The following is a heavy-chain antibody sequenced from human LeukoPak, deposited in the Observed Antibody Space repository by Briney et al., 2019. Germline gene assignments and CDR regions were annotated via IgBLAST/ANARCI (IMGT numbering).Heavy chain of an antibody. V-gene: IGHV3-23*01. CDR3: AGWKYYASGSYRASDY. CDR1: GITFSIYA. CDR2: ISGSGDST. J-gene: IGHJ4*02. Sequence: GGSLRLSCAASGITFSIYAMSWVRQAPGKGLEWVSAISGSGDSTYYADSVKGRFTISRDNSKNTLYLQMNSLRAEDTAVYYCAGWKYYASGSYRASDYWGQGTLVTVSS. D-gene: IGHD3-10*01.